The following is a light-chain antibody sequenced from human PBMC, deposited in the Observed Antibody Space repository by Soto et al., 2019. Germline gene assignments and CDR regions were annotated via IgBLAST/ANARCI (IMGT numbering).Light chain of an antibody. Sequence: ETEDTQSTAPLCVSQGESVTLSCSAIHSIGSTLAWYQQKPGQAPTLLMYDTSTRATGIPARFSGSGSGTVFIVISSRQQSEAAAVYYYQHYNAAAWTVGQGTKVDIK. CDR2: DTS. J-gene: IGKJ1*01. CDR1: HSIGST. CDR3: QHYNAAAWT. V-gene: IGKV3-15*01.